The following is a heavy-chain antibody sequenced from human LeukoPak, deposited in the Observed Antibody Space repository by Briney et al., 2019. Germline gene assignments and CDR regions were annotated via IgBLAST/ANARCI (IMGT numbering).Heavy chain of an antibody. CDR2: ISSSSSYI. CDR3: ARDLKYSSSSVDY. V-gene: IGHV3-21*01. J-gene: IGHJ4*02. CDR1: GFTFSSYS. D-gene: IGHD6-6*01. Sequence: GGSLRLSCAASGFTFSSYSMNWVCQAPGKGLEWVSSISSSSSYIYYADSVKGRFTISRDNAKNSLYLQMNSLRAEDTAVYYCARDLKYSSSSVDYWGQGTLVTVSS.